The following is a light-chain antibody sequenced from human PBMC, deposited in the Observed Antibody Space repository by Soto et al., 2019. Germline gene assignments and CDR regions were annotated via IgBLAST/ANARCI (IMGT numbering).Light chain of an antibody. CDR1: QSVNIF. V-gene: IGKV3-11*01. CDR2: DAS. J-gene: IGKJ1*01. Sequence: EVELTQSTDTLSLSPGERATLSCRVSQSVNIFLAWYQQKPGQAPRVLIYDASNMATGIPVRFSGSGPEKNFTLTISSLEPEDFAVYNCQQRSRWPVTFGQGTKVDIK. CDR3: QQRSRWPVT.